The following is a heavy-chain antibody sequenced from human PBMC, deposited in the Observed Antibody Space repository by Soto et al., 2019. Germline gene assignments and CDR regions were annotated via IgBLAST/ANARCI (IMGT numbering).Heavy chain of an antibody. Sequence: LSLTCTVSGGSVSSGSYYWSWIRQPPGKGLEWIGYIYYSGSTNYNPSLKSRVTISVDTSKNQFSLKLSSVTAADTAVYYCARDRKIATTIVGVARPYGVDVWGQGTTVTVSS. CDR3: ARDRKIATTIVGVARPYGVDV. D-gene: IGHD3-3*01. V-gene: IGHV4-61*01. CDR1: GGSVSSGSYY. CDR2: IYYSGST. J-gene: IGHJ6*02.